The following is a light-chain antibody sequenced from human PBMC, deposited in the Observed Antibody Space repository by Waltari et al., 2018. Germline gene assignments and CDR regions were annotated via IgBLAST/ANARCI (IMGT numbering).Light chain of an antibody. J-gene: IGKJ3*01. V-gene: IGKV1D-13*01. CDR3: QQYINYPFT. Sequence: AIQLTQSPSSLSASLGDRVTITCRASQGIRSALAWYQQRPGKPPQFLIYDASTLHSGVPSRFSGSGSGTDFPLTINSLQPEDFATYYCQQYINYPFTFGPGTKVDIK. CDR1: QGIRSA. CDR2: DAS.